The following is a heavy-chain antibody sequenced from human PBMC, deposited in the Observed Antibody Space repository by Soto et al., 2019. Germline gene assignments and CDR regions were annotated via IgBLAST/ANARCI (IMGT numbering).Heavy chain of an antibody. D-gene: IGHD5-12*01. CDR1: GGTFSSYA. CDR3: ARVGRLDIVDTPPRYYGMDV. V-gene: IGHV1-69*13. CDR2: IIPIFGTA. Sequence: SVKVSCKASGGTFSSYAISWVRQAPGQGLEWMGGIIPIFGTANYAQKFQGRVTITADESTSTAYMELSSLRSEDTAVYYCARVGRLDIVDTPPRYYGMDVWGQGTTVTVSS. J-gene: IGHJ6*02.